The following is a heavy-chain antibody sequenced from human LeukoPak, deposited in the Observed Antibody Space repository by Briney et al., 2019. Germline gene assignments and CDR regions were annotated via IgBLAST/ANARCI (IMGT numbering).Heavy chain of an antibody. D-gene: IGHD3-22*01. V-gene: IGHV4-61*02. CDR3: ARYDTRDYYFDY. J-gene: IGHJ4*02. CDR2: IYTDGST. Sequence: SSETLSLTCTVSNDSITRGIYYWTWIRQPAGKGLEWIGRIYTDGSTNYNSSLKSRVAISLDTAKNQFSLKLSSLTAADTAVYYCARYDTRDYYFDYWGQGALVTGSS. CDR1: NDSITRGIYY.